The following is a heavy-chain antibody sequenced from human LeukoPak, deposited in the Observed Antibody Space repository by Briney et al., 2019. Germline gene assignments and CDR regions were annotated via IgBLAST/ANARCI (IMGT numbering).Heavy chain of an antibody. CDR3: ARGRRVAHYDYVWGSYRNWFDP. Sequence: SETLSLTCAVYGGSFSGYYWSWIRQPPGKGLEWIGEINHSGSTNYNPSLKSRVTISVDTSKNPFSLKLSSVTAADTAVYYCARGRRVAHYDYVWGSYRNWFDPWGQGTLVTVSS. CDR1: GGSFSGYY. CDR2: INHSGST. V-gene: IGHV4-34*01. J-gene: IGHJ5*02. D-gene: IGHD3-16*02.